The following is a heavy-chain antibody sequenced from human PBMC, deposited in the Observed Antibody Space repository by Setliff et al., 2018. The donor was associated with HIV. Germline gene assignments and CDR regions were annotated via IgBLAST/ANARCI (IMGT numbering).Heavy chain of an antibody. J-gene: IGHJ2*01. V-gene: IGHV4-38-2*01. Sequence: SETLSLTCAVSGYSISSGYYWGWIRQPPGKGLEWIGSIYHSGSTYYNPSLKSRVTISVDTSKNQFSLKPSSVTAADTAVYYCARNFGDYFEIHFDLWGRGTLVTVSS. D-gene: IGHD4-17*01. CDR3: ARNFGDYFEIHFDL. CDR1: GYSISSGYY. CDR2: IYHSGST.